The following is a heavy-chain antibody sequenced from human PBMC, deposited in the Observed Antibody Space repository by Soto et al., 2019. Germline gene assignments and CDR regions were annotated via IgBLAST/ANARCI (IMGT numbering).Heavy chain of an antibody. CDR2: IYYSGST. CDR1: GGSIISYY. V-gene: IGHV4-59*08. J-gene: IGHJ3*02. D-gene: IGHD3-16*01. CDR3: ARGWGRDAFDI. Sequence: SETLSLTCTVSGGSIISYYWSWIRQPPGKGLEWIGYIYYSGSTNYNPSLKSRVTISIDTSENEFSLRLSSVTAADTAIYYCARGWGRDAFDIWGQGTMVTVSS.